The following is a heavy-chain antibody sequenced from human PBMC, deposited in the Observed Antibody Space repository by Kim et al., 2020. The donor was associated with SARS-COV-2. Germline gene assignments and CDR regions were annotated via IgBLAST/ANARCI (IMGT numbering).Heavy chain of an antibody. CDR3: ARRLSNTSGGGSHYCDL. J-gene: IGHJ2*01. CDR2: INHSGRT. D-gene: IGHD3-10*01. Sequence: SETLSLTCAVYGGSLSGYYWIWIRQPPGKGLEWIGEINHSGRTNYNPSLKSRVTISVDTSKNQFSLKLTSGTAADAALYFCARRLSNTSGGGSHYCDLWG. CDR1: GGSLSGYY. V-gene: IGHV4-34*01.